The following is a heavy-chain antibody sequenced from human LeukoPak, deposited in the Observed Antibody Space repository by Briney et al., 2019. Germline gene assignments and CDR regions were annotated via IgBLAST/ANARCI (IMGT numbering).Heavy chain of an antibody. Sequence: PGGSLRLSCAASGFTFSSYAMHWVRQAPGKGLEWVAVISYDGSNKYYADSVKGRFTIFRGNSKNTLYLQMNSLRAEDTAVYYCARDRGSGFDYWGQGTLVTVSS. D-gene: IGHD2-15*01. CDR3: ARDRGSGFDY. J-gene: IGHJ4*02. CDR2: ISYDGSNK. CDR1: GFTFSSYA. V-gene: IGHV3-30*01.